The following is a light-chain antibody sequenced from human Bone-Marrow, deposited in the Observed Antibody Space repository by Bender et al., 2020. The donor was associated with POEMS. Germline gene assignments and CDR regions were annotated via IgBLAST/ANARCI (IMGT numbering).Light chain of an antibody. V-gene: IGLV1-40*01. CDR2: GYN. J-gene: IGLJ1*01. Sequence: QSVLTQPPSVSGAPGQRVTISCTGSSSNTGSGYDINWYQHLPGTAPKLLIYGYNNRPSGVPDRFSGSKSGTSASLAIRGLQAEDEGDYYCQSFDGRTSGFFVFGTGTKVTVL. CDR3: QSFDGRTSGFFV. CDR1: SSNTGSGYD.